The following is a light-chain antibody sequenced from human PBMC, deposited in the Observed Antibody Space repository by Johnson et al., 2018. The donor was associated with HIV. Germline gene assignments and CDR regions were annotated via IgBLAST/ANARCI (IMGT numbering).Light chain of an antibody. V-gene: IGLV1-51*01. CDR3: GTWDSSLSAAYV. CDR2: DNN. Sequence: QSMLTQPPSVSAAPGQKVTISCSGSSSNIGNNYVSWYQQLPGTAPKLLIYDNNKRPSGIPDRFSGSKSGTSATLGITGLQTGDEADYYCGTWDSSLSAAYVFGTGTKVTGL. CDR1: SSNIGNNY. J-gene: IGLJ1*01.